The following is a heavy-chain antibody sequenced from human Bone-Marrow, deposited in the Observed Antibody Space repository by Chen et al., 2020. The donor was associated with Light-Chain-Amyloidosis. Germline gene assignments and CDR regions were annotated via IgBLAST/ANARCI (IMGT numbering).Heavy chain of an antibody. CDR3: ARDAPIRVYYDFWSGYYPYYGMDV. J-gene: IGHJ6*02. D-gene: IGHD3-3*01. CDR2: IKQDGSEK. Sequence: EVQLVESGGGLVQPGGSLRLSCAASGFTFSSYWMSWVRQAPGKGLEWVANIKQDGSEKYYVDSVKGRFTISRDNAKNSLYLQMNSLRAEDTAVYYCARDAPIRVYYDFWSGYYPYYGMDVWGQGTTVTVSS. CDR1: GFTFSSYW. V-gene: IGHV3-7*01.